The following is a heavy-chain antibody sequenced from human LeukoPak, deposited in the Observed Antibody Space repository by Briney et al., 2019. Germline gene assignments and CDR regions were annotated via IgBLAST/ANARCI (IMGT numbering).Heavy chain of an antibody. Sequence: SETLSLTCTVSGGSISSHYWNWIRQPPGKGLEWIGYIYYSGSTNYNPSLKSRVTISVDTSKNQFSLKLSSVTAADTAVYYCARETTVVTPGRSDVFDIWGQGTMVTVSS. J-gene: IGHJ3*02. D-gene: IGHD4-23*01. CDR3: ARETTVVTPGRSDVFDI. CDR1: GGSISSHY. V-gene: IGHV4-59*11. CDR2: IYYSGST.